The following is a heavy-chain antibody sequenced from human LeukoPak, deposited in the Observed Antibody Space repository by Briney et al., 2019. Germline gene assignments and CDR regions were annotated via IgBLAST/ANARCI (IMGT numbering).Heavy chain of an antibody. CDR3: ARHCLMRLGNDFCY. D-gene: IGHD3-16*01. CDR1: GGSITGYS. J-gene: IGHJ4*02. V-gene: IGHV4-4*07. Sequence: SETLSLTCSVSGGSITGYSWSWIRQTPGKGLEWIGRIYSSGGTNYNPSLKSRVTISVDTSKNQFSLKLSSVTAADTAVYYCARHCLMRLGNDFCYWGQGTLVTVSS. CDR2: IYSSGGT.